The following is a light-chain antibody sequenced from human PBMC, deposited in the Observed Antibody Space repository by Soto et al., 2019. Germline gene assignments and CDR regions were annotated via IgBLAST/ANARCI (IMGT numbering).Light chain of an antibody. CDR1: SSDVGGYNY. V-gene: IGLV2-14*01. CDR3: SSYTSSSTLV. CDR2: DVS. J-gene: IGLJ2*01. Sequence: QSALTQPASVSGSPGQSITISCTGTSSDVGGYNYVSWYQQHPGKAPKLMIYDVSNRPSRVSNRFSGSKSGNTASLTIYGLPAADEADYYCSSYTSSSTLVFGGGTKLTVL.